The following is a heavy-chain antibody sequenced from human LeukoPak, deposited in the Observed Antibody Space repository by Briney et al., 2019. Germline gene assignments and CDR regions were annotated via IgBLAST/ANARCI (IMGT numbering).Heavy chain of an antibody. V-gene: IGHV5-51*01. Sequence: GESLKISCKGSGYRFTNYWIGWVRQMPGKGLEWMGIIFPGDSDTRYSPSFQGQVTISADKSISTAYLLWSSLKASDTAMYYCAKGSGTYYYPYDAFDIWGQGTMVTVSS. D-gene: IGHD3-10*01. CDR2: IFPGDSDT. CDR1: GYRFTNYW. CDR3: AKGSGTYYYPYDAFDI. J-gene: IGHJ3*02.